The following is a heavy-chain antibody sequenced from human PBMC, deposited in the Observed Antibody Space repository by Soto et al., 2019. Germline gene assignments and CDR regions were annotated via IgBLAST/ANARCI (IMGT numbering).Heavy chain of an antibody. CDR2: ISGGGSST. CDR3: AREVKDYDILTGYPDY. CDR1: GFTFSSYA. D-gene: IGHD3-9*01. Sequence: GGSLRLSCAASGFTFSSYAMNWVRQAPGKGLEWVSAISGGGSSTYYADSVKGRFTISRDNAKNTLYLQMNSLRAEDTAVYYCAREVKDYDILTGYPDYWGQGTLVTVSS. V-gene: IGHV3-23*01. J-gene: IGHJ4*02.